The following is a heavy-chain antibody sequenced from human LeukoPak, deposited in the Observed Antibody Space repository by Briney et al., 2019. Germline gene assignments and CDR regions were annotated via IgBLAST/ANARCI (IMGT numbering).Heavy chain of an antibody. CDR2: ISYDGSNK. Sequence: GGSLRLSCAASGLTFTSYAMHWVRQAPGKGLEWVAVISYDGSNKYYADSMKGRFTISGDKSKNTLYLQLNSLRPEDTAVYYCARGPGPIAGAKNAFDIWGQGTLVTVAS. V-gene: IGHV3-30*01. D-gene: IGHD1-26*01. CDR1: GLTFTSYA. CDR3: ARGPGPIAGAKNAFDI. J-gene: IGHJ3*02.